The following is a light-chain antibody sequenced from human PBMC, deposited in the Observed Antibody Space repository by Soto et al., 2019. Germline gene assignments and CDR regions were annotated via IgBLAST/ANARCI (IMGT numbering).Light chain of an antibody. V-gene: IGLV2-14*03. CDR2: EVI. CDR3: TSYTTTNTHV. CDR1: SSDVGGYNY. Sequence: QSVLTQPASVSGSPGQSITISCTGTSSDVGGYNYVSWYQQHPGKAPKLMIYEVINRPSGVSSRFSGSKSGNTASLTISGLQAGDEADYYCTSYTTTNTHVFGTGTKVTV. J-gene: IGLJ1*01.